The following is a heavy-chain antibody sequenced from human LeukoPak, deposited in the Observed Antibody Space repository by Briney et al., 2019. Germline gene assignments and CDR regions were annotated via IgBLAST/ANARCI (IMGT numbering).Heavy chain of an antibody. CDR2: ISYDGSNK. J-gene: IGHJ4*02. Sequence: GGSLRLSCAASGFTFSSYGMHWVRQAPGKGLEWVAVISYDGSNKYYADSVKGRFTISRDNSKNTLYLQMNSLRAEDTAVYYCARDFYQTSCWGQGTLVTVSS. D-gene: IGHD2-2*01. V-gene: IGHV3-30*03. CDR3: ARDFYQTSC. CDR1: GFTFSSYG.